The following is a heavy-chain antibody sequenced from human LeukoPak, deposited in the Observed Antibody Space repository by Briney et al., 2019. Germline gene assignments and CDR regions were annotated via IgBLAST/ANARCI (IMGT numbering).Heavy chain of an antibody. D-gene: IGHD3-22*01. CDR2: IYHSGST. CDR1: GGSISSYY. V-gene: IGHV4-59*04. CDR3: VRRSYYYDSSGYYSVFDY. J-gene: IGHJ4*02. Sequence: SETLSLTCTVSGGSISSYYWSWIRQPPGKGLEWIGYIYHSGSTYYNPSLKSRVTISVDRSKNQFSLKLSSVTAADTAVYYCVRRSYYYDSSGYYSVFDYWGQGTLVTVSS.